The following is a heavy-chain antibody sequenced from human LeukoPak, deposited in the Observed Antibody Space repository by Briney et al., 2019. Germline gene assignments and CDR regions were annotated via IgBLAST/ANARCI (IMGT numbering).Heavy chain of an antibody. D-gene: IGHD3-3*01. J-gene: IGHJ4*02. CDR1: GYTFTSYG. Sequence: GESLKISCKGSGYTFTSYGISWVRQAPGQGLEWMGWISAYNGNTNYAQKLQGRVTMTTDTSTSTAYMELRSLRSDDTAVYYCARDPQLRFLAYDYWGQGTLVTVSS. V-gene: IGHV1-18*01. CDR2: ISAYNGNT. CDR3: ARDPQLRFLAYDY.